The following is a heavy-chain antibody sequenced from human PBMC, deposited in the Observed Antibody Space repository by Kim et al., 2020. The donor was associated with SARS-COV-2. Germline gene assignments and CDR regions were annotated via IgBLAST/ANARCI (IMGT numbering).Heavy chain of an antibody. D-gene: IGHD3-3*01. CDR3: ARAPRSPRGFDP. CDR2: MNPNSGNT. CDR1: GYTFTSYD. V-gene: IGHV1-8*01. Sequence: ASVKVSCKASGYTFTSYDINWVQQATGQGLEWMGWMNPNSGNTGYAQKFQGRVTMTRNTSISTAYMELSSLRSEDTAVYYCARAPRSPRGFDPWGQGTLVTVSS. J-gene: IGHJ5*02.